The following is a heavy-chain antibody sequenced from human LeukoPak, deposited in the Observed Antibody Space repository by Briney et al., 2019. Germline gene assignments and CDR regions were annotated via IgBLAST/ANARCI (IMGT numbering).Heavy chain of an antibody. V-gene: IGHV1-24*01. J-gene: IGHJ3*02. CDR2: FDPEDGET. CDR3: ATAYLTIFGVVISPDAFDI. CDR1: GYTLTELS. D-gene: IGHD3-3*01. Sequence: ASVKVPCKVSGYTLTELSMHWVRQAPGKGLEWMGGFDPEDGETIYAQKFQGRVTMTEDTSTDTAYMELSSLRSEDTAVYYCATAYLTIFGVVISPDAFDIWGQGTMVTVSS.